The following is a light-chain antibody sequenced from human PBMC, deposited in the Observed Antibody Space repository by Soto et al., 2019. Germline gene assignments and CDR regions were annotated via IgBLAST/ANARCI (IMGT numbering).Light chain of an antibody. J-gene: IGKJ1*01. CDR3: QQYNSYGT. Sequence: DIQLTQSPSSLSASVVDRVTITCRASPIISSYLTWYPQKSGTVPKLLIYAAYSLHSVDPSRFSSSGSATDVTLTICCLQSKDGATYYCQQYNSYGTFGQGTKG. CDR1: PIISSY. CDR2: AAY. V-gene: IGKV1-16*01.